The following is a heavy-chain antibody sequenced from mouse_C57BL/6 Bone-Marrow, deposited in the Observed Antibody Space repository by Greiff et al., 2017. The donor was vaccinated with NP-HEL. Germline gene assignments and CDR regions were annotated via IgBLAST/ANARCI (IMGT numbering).Heavy chain of an antibody. CDR1: GFSLTSYA. V-gene: IGHV2-9-1*01. D-gene: IGHD1-1*01. Sequence: VKLVESGPGLVAPSQSLSITCTVSGFSLTSYAISWVRQPPGKGLEWLGVIWTGGGTNYNSALKSRLSISKDNSKSQVFLKMNSLQTDDTARYYCARKGRYYGSSSYWYFDVWGTGTTVTVSS. J-gene: IGHJ1*03. CDR2: IWTGGGT. CDR3: ARKGRYYGSSSYWYFDV.